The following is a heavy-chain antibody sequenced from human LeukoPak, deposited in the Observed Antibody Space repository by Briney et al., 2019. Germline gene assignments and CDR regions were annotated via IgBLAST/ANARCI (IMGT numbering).Heavy chain of an antibody. CDR3: ARVLYFRENSYAGPFDQ. V-gene: IGHV3-7*01. D-gene: IGHD5-18*01. CDR2: IREDGSEA. Sequence: GGSLRLSCEASGFIFSNFWMSWVRQAPGKGLEWVANIREDGSEAYYVDFVKGRFTISRDNDKNSLHLQMNSLRVEGTAVYYCARVLYFRENSYAGPFDQWGQGTLVTVSS. CDR1: GFIFSNFW. J-gene: IGHJ4*02.